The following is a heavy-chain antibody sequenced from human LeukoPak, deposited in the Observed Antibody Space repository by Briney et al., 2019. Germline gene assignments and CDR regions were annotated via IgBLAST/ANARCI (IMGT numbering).Heavy chain of an antibody. CDR1: GFTVSNSY. CDR3: ARDRAVPGRGYYFDC. V-gene: IGHV3-53*01. Sequence: GGSLRLSCAASGFTVSNSYMTWVRQAPGKGLEWVSTIYIGGSTYYADSVKGRFTISRDNSKNTFYLQMNSLRAEDTAVYYCARDRAVPGRGYYFDCWGQGALVTVSS. J-gene: IGHJ4*02. CDR2: IYIGGST. D-gene: IGHD6-19*01.